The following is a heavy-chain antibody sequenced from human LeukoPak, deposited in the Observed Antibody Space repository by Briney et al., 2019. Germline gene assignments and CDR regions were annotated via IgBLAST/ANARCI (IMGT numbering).Heavy chain of an antibody. CDR3: ARDQLYYYDSSGYYLTNDAFDI. CDR1: GYTFTSYA. J-gene: IGHJ3*02. Sequence: GASVKVSCKASGYTFTSYAMDWVRQAPGQGLEWMGWINTNTGNPTYAQGFTGRFVFSLDTSVSTAYLQISSLKAEDTAVYYCARDQLYYYDSSGYYLTNDAFDIWGQGTMVTVSS. D-gene: IGHD3-22*01. V-gene: IGHV7-4-1*02. CDR2: INTNTGNP.